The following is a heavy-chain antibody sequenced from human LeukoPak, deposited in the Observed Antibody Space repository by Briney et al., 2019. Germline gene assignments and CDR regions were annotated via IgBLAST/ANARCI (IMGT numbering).Heavy chain of an antibody. J-gene: IGHJ3*02. Sequence: GASVKVSCKASGYTFTSYYMHWVRQAPGQGLEWMGIINPSGGSTSYAQKFQGRVTMTRDMSTSTVYMELSSLRSEDTAVYCCARAIYYYDSSGYFAFDIWGQGTMVTVSS. V-gene: IGHV1-46*01. D-gene: IGHD3-22*01. CDR3: ARAIYYYDSSGYFAFDI. CDR1: GYTFTSYY. CDR2: INPSGGST.